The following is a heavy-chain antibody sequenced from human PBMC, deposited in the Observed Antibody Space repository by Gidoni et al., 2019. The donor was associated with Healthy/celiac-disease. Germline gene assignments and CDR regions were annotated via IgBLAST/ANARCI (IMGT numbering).Heavy chain of an antibody. CDR1: GGSFSGYY. J-gene: IGHJ4*02. CDR3: ARANGYCSSTSCYAGNYFDY. Sequence: QVQLQQWGAGLLKPSETLSLTCAVYGGSFSGYYWSWIRQPPGKGLEWIGEINHSGSTNYNPSLKSRVTISVDTSKNQFSLKLSSVTAADTAVYYCARANGYCSSTSCYAGNYFDYWGQGTLVTVSS. V-gene: IGHV4-34*01. CDR2: INHSGST. D-gene: IGHD2-2*03.